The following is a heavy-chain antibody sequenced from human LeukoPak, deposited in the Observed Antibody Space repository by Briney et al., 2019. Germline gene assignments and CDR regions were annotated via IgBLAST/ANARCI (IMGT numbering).Heavy chain of an antibody. CDR1: GGSISSSHYY. J-gene: IGHJ5*02. Sequence: PSETLSLTCTVSGGSISSSHYYWGCVPRPRGKGLEWIGSIYYSGNTYYNPSLKSRVTMSVDTSMNQFSLKLNSVTAADTAVYYCAGQRRVTGPNWFGPWGQGTLVTVSS. D-gene: IGHD2-8*01. V-gene: IGHV4-39*01. CDR2: IYYSGNT. CDR3: AGQRRVTGPNWFGP.